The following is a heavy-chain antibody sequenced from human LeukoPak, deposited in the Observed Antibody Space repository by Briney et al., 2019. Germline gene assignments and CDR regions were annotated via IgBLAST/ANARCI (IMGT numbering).Heavy chain of an antibody. J-gene: IGHJ4*02. CDR2: ISGDGSST. D-gene: IGHD3-10*01. V-gene: IGHV3-43*02. CDR1: RFTFDDYA. Sequence: GGSLRLSCAASRFTFDDYAMHWARQAPGKGLEWVSLISGDGSSTFYADSVKGRFTISRDNSKNSLYLQMNSLRTEDTALYFCGIAVRGVIFDSLVDYWGQGTLVTVSS. CDR3: GIAVRGVIFDSLVDY.